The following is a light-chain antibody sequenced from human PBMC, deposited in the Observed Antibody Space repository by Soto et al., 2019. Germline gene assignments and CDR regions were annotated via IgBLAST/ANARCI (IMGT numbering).Light chain of an antibody. J-gene: IGKJ4*01. CDR1: QSVTNF. CDR2: DAS. Sequence: DIVLTQSPATLSLSAGERATLSCRASQSVTNFLAWYQQKLGQAPRLLIYDASKRATGIPGRFSGSGSGTEFTLTIANLEPEDFAAYYCQQHINRPLTFGGGTKVEIK. V-gene: IGKV3-11*01. CDR3: QQHINRPLT.